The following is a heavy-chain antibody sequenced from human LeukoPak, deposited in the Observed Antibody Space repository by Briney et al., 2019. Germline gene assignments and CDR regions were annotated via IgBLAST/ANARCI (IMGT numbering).Heavy chain of an antibody. V-gene: IGHV4-39*01. CDR2: IYYSGST. Sequence: NPSETLSLPCTLSGGYINRSSYYWQWIRQPPGKGLEWIGSIYYSGSTYYNPSLKSRVTISVDASKNQFSLKLSSVTAADTAVYYCPRPGSYSLRAFYIWGQGTMVSVST. CDR1: GGYINRSSYY. CDR3: PRPGSYSLRAFYI. D-gene: IGHD1-26*01. J-gene: IGHJ3*02.